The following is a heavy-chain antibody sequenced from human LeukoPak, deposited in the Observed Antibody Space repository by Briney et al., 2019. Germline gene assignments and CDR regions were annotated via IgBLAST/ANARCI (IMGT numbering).Heavy chain of an antibody. D-gene: IGHD2-8*01. CDR1: GFTFSGSA. J-gene: IGHJ5*02. V-gene: IGHV3-73*01. CDR2: IRSKANSYAT. Sequence: GGSLKLSCAASGFTFSGSAMHWVRQASGKGLEWVGRIRSKANSYATAYAASVKGRFTISRDDSKNTAYLQMDSLKTEDTAVYYCTRLMAGFDPWGQGTLVTVSS. CDR3: TRLMAGFDP.